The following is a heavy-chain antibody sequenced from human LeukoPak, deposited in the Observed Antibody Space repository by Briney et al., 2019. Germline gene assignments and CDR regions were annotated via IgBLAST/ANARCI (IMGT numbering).Heavy chain of an antibody. CDR3: ARESRGSYS. V-gene: IGHV4-59*01. CDR1: GGSISNYY. CDR2: VHYSGST. D-gene: IGHD1-26*01. Sequence: SETLSLTCTVSGGSISNYYWNWIRLPPGKGLEWIGYVHYSGSTNYNPSLNSRVTISLDTSKIQFSLNLSSVTAADTAVYYCARESRGSYSWGQGTLVTVSS. J-gene: IGHJ4*02.